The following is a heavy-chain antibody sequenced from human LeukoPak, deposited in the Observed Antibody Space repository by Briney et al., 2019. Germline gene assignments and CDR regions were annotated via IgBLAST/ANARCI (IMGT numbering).Heavy chain of an antibody. V-gene: IGHV3-9*01. D-gene: IGHD6-13*01. CDR1: GFTFDDYA. J-gene: IGHJ4*02. Sequence: GGSLRLSCAASGFTFDDYAMHWVRQAPGKGLEWVSGISWNSGSIGYADSVKGRFTVSRDNAKNSLFLQMNSLRVEDTAVYYCARGHWYHLYWGQGTLVTVSS. CDR3: ARGHWYHLY. CDR2: ISWNSGSI.